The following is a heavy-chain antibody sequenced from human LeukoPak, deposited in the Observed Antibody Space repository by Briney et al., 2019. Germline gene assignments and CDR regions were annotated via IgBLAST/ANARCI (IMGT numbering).Heavy chain of an antibody. CDR2: ISYDGSNK. D-gene: IGHD5-18*01. Sequence: PGGSLRLSCAASGFTFSSYAMHWVRQAPGKGLEWVAVISYDGSNKYYADSVKGRFTISRDNSKNTLYLQMNSLRAEDTAVYYCVKPELWIQLWYDAFDIWGQGTMVTVSS. CDR1: GFTFSSYA. J-gene: IGHJ3*02. V-gene: IGHV3-30*04. CDR3: VKPELWIQLWYDAFDI.